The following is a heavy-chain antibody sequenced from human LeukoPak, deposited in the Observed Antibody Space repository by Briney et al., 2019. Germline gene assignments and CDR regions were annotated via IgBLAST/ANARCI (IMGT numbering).Heavy chain of an antibody. CDR1: GFTFGDYA. V-gene: IGHV3-49*04. D-gene: IGHD3-22*01. J-gene: IGHJ4*02. Sequence: GGSLRLSCTASGFTFGDYAMSWVRQAPGKGLEWVGFIRSKAYGGTTEYAASVKGRFTISRDDSKSIAYLQMNSLKTEDTAVYYCTRVIHYYDSSGYYSGWSFDYWGQGTLVTVSS. CDR3: TRVIHYYDSSGYYSGWSFDY. CDR2: IRSKAYGGTT.